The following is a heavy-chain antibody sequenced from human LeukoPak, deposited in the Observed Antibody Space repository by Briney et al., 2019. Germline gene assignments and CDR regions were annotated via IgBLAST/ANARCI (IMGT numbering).Heavy chain of an antibody. J-gene: IGHJ3*02. CDR2: IRDSGTST. Sequence: QPGGSLRLSCAASGFTFSSYAMSWVRQAPGKGLEWVSAIRDSGTSTYYADSVKGRFTISRDNSKNTLYLQMNSLRAEDTAVYYCAKDTRSVYYGAFDIWGQGTMVTVSS. CDR3: AKDTRSVYYGAFDI. D-gene: IGHD3-10*01. V-gene: IGHV3-23*01. CDR1: GFTFSSYA.